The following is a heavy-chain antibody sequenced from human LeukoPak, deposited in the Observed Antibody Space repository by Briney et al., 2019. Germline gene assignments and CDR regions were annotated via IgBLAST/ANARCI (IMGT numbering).Heavy chain of an antibody. CDR1: GGSISSYY. V-gene: IGHV4-59*01. CDR3: ARDLITRGFDP. CDR2: IYYSGST. D-gene: IGHD3-10*01. J-gene: IGHJ5*02. Sequence: TSETLSLTCTVSGGSISSYYWSWIRQPPGKGLEWIGYIYYSGSTNYNPSLKSRVTISVDTSKNQFSLKLSSVTAADTAVYYCARDLITRGFDPWGQGTLVTVSS.